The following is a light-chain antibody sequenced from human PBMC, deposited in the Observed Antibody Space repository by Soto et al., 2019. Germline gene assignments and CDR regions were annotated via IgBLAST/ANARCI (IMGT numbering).Light chain of an antibody. V-gene: IGKV1-5*01. CDR1: QSISSW. CDR3: QQYNSYSQT. CDR2: DAS. J-gene: IGKJ2*01. Sequence: DIQMTQSPSTLSASVGDRVTLTCRASQSISSWLAWYQQKPGKAPKLLIYDASSLESGVPSRFSGSGSGTEFTLTISNLQPDDFATYYCQQYNSYSQTFGQGTQLEIK.